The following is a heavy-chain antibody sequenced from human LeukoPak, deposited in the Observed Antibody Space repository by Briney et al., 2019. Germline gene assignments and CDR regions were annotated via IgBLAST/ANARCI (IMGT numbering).Heavy chain of an antibody. CDR3: AGYCSSTSCYFGSAFDI. V-gene: IGHV4-34*01. D-gene: IGHD2-2*01. Sequence: SETLSLTCAVYGGSFSGYYWSWIRQPPGKGLEWIGEINHSGSTNYNPSLKSRVTISVDTSKNQFSLKLSSVTAADTAVYCCAGYCSSTSCYFGSAFDIWGQGTMVTVSS. CDR2: INHSGST. J-gene: IGHJ3*02. CDR1: GGSFSGYY.